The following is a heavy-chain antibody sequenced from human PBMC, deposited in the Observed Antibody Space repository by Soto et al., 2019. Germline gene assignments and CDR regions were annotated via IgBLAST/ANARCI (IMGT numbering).Heavy chain of an antibody. CDR1: GYTFTSYA. Sequence: GASVKVSCKASGYTFTSYAMHWVRQAPGQRLEWMGWINAGNGNTKYSQMFQGRVTITRDTSTSTVYMELSSLRSEDTAVYYCARVAQARNARMITFGGVILYDAFDIWGQGTMVTVSS. D-gene: IGHD3-16*02. V-gene: IGHV1-3*01. J-gene: IGHJ3*02. CDR2: INAGNGNT. CDR3: ARVAQARNARMITFGGVILYDAFDI.